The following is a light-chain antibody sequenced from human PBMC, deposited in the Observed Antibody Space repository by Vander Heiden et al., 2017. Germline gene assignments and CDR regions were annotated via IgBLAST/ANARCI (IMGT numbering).Light chain of an antibody. CDR3: QQRSNWHPYT. CDR1: QSVSSC. Sequence: EILLTQSPATLPFPPGERATLSCRAGQSVSSCLAWYQQKPGQAPRLLIYDASNRATGIPARFSGSGSGTDFTLTISSLEPEDFAVYYCQQRSNWHPYTFGQGTKLEIK. V-gene: IGKV3-11*01. J-gene: IGKJ2*01. CDR2: DAS.